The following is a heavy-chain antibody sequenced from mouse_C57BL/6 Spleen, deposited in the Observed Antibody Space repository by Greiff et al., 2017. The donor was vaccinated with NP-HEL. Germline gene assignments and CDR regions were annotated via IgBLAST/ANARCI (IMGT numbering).Heavy chain of an antibody. CDR1: GFTFSSYA. CDR2: ISDGGSYT. CDR3: ARDYYGSSFYYFDY. J-gene: IGHJ2*01. D-gene: IGHD1-1*01. V-gene: IGHV5-4*01. Sequence: EVMLVESGGGLVKPGGSLKLSCAASGFTFSSYAMSWVRQTPEQRLEWVATISDGGSYTYYPDNVKGRFTISRDNAKNNLYLQMSHLKSEDTAMYYCARDYYGSSFYYFDYWGQGTTLTVSS.